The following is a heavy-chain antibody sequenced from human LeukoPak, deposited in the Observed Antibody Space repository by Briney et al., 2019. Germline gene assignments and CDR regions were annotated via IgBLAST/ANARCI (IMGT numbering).Heavy chain of an antibody. CDR3: ARDSAPGDFDY. D-gene: IGHD7-27*01. CDR1: GASLSSNSYY. Sequence: SETLSLTCTVSGASLSSNSYYWGWIRQPPGKGLEWIGSIYYSGDTYYNPSLKSRVTISVDTSKNQFSLKLTSVTAADTAVYYCARDSAPGDFDYWGQGTLVTVSS. CDR2: IYYSGDT. J-gene: IGHJ4*02. V-gene: IGHV4-39*07.